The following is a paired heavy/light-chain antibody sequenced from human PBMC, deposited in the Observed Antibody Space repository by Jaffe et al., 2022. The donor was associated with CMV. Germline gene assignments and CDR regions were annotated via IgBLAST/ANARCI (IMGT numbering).Light chain of an antibody. V-gene: IGLV2-14*03. CDR3: SSFTSSSSIV. CDR1: TSDVGGYNY. CDR2: DVS. J-gene: IGLJ1*01. Sequence: QSALTQPASVSGSPGQSITISCTGTTSDVGGYNYVSWYQQHPGKVPKLMIYDVSNRPSGVSNRFSASKSGNTASLTISGLQAEDEADYYCSSFTSSSSIVFGTGTKVTVL.
Heavy chain of an antibody. CDR3: ARDRSGCPADY. V-gene: IGHV4-39*01. J-gene: IGHJ4*02. CDR2: LYYTGRT. CDR1: GGSISSSTYH. D-gene: IGHD6-19*01. Sequence: QLQLQESGPGLVKPSETLSLTCTVSGGSISSSTYHWGWIRQPPGKGLEWIGSLYYTGRTYYSPSLKSRATISGDTSKNQFSLKLSSVTAADTAVYYCARDRSGCPADYWGQGTLVTVSS.